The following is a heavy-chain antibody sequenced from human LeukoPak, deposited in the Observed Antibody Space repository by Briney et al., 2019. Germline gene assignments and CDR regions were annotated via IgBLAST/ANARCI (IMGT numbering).Heavy chain of an antibody. D-gene: IGHD6-13*01. CDR3: ARAGAAAFDY. V-gene: IGHV3-13*01. CDR1: GFTFSDHA. Sequence: GGSLRLSCAASGFTFSDHAMHWVRQAPGKGLEWVSAVGIAADTFYPGSVKGRFTISRDNAKNSLYLQMNSLRAEDTAVYYCARAGAAAFDYWGQGTLVTVSS. J-gene: IGHJ4*02. CDR2: VGIAADT.